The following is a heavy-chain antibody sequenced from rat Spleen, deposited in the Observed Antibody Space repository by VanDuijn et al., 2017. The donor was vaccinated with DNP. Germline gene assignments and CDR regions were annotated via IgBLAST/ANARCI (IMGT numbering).Heavy chain of an antibody. J-gene: IGHJ2*01. D-gene: IGHD1-11*01. CDR2: ISYEGSST. V-gene: IGHV5-7*01. CDR3: ARHGRRVFDY. Sequence: EVQLVESGGGLVQPGRSLKLSCAASGFSFSDYDMAWVRQAPTKGLEWVATISYEGSSTYYRDSVKGRFTISRDNAKSTLYLQMDSLRSEDTATYYCARHGRRVFDYWGQGVMVTVSS. CDR1: GFSFSDYD.